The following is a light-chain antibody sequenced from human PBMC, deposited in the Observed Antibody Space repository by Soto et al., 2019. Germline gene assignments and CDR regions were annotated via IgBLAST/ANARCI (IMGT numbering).Light chain of an antibody. V-gene: IGLV2-14*03. J-gene: IGLJ2*01. CDR1: SSDIGAYNY. CDR3: ISYTSSNTLV. CDR2: GVD. Sequence: QSALTQPASVSGSPGQSITISCTGTSSDIGAYNYVSWYQHQPGQAPKLMFYGVDNRPSGVSHRFSASKSGDTASLTISGLQAEDEADYYCISYTSSNTLVFGGGTKVTVL.